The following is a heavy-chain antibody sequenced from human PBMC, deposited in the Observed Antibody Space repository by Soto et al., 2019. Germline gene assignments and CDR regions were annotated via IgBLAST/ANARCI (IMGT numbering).Heavy chain of an antibody. J-gene: IGHJ5*02. CDR1: GGSISRGGYS. CDR3: ARVPDR. Sequence: SETRSLTWGGSGGSISRGGYSWSWIRQPPGKGLEWIGYIYHSGSTYYNPSLKSRVTISVDRSKNQFSLKLSSVTAADTAVYYCARVPDRWGQGTLVT. V-gene: IGHV4-30-2*01. CDR2: IYHSGST. D-gene: IGHD2-2*01.